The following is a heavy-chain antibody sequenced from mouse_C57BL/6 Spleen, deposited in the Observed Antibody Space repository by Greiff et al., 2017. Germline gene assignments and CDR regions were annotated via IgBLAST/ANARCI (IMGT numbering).Heavy chain of an antibody. Sequence: VQLQQPGAELVKPGASVKMSCKASGYTFTSYWITWVKQRPGQGLEWIGDIYPGSGSTNYNEKFKSKATLTVDTSSSTAYMQLSSLTSEDSAVYYCAREGSYGSSCLDYWGQGTTLTVSS. D-gene: IGHD1-1*01. CDR1: GYTFTSYW. J-gene: IGHJ2*01. CDR2: IYPGSGST. V-gene: IGHV1-55*01. CDR3: AREGSYGSSCLDY.